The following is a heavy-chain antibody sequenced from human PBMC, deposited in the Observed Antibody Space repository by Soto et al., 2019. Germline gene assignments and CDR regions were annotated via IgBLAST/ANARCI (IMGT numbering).Heavy chain of an antibody. CDR2: IYWDDDK. J-gene: IGHJ4*02. D-gene: IGHD3-22*01. Sequence: QITLKESGPTLVKPTQTLTLTCTFSGFSLSTSGVGVGWIRQPPGKALECLALIYWDDDKRYSPSLKRRLTITTDTSKNQVVLTMTNMDPVDTGTYYCAHSRGHYDASGYSCFDYWGQGTLVTVSS. CDR3: AHSRGHYDASGYSCFDY. V-gene: IGHV2-5*02. CDR1: GFSLSTSGVG.